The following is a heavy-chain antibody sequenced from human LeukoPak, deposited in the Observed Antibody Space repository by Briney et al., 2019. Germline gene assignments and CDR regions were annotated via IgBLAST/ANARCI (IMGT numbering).Heavy chain of an antibody. D-gene: IGHD4-17*01. CDR3: ARDIVYGDYVSDAFDI. CDR2: ISGSGGST. V-gene: IGHV3-23*01. CDR1: GFTFSSYA. Sequence: GGSLRLSCAASGFTFSSYAMSWVRQAPGKGLEWVSAISGSGGSTYYADSVKGRFTISRDNAKNSLYLQMNSLRAEDTAVYYCARDIVYGDYVSDAFDIWGQGTMVTVSS. J-gene: IGHJ3*02.